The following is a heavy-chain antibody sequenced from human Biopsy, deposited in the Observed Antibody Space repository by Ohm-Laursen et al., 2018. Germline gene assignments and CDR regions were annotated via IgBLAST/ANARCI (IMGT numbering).Heavy chain of an antibody. CDR1: GGSISSNYYY. D-gene: IGHD3-16*01. J-gene: IGHJ4*02. V-gene: IGHV4-39*07. CDR3: ARDSRGGHLNTTLITGKNLDS. Sequence: TLSLTCTVSGGSISSNYYYWGWIRQPPGKGLEWIGSIYYRGNTNYNPSPKSRVTISVDTSKNQFSLKLNSVTAADTAVYFCARDSRGGHLNTTLITGKNLDSWGQGILVTVSS. CDR2: IYYRGNT.